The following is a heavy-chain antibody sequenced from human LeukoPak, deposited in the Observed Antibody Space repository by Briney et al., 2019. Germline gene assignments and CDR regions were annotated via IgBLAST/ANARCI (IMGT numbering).Heavy chain of an antibody. D-gene: IGHD6-19*01. CDR3: ARYSSGRYAYYFDY. CDR2: IYYSGST. Sequence: PSETLYLTCTVSGGSISSYYWSWIRQPPGKGLEWIGYIYYSGSTNYNPSLKSRVTISVDTSKNQFSLKLSSVTAADTAVYYCARYSSGRYAYYFDYWGQGTLVTVSS. V-gene: IGHV4-59*01. J-gene: IGHJ4*02. CDR1: GGSISSYY.